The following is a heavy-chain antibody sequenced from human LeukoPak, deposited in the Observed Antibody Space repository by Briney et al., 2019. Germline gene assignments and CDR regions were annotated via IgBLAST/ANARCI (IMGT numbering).Heavy chain of an antibody. D-gene: IGHD1-26*01. CDR3: AHRPPEERNVPGVFNY. CDR2: IYWYDDK. J-gene: IGHJ4*02. CDR1: GFSLSTRGVG. V-gene: IGHV2-5*01. Sequence: SGPTLANPTQTLTLTCTFSGFSLSTRGVGVGWIRQPPGKSLEWLALIYWYDDKRYSPSLKSRLTITKDTSKNRVVLTMTNMDPVDTATYYCAHRPPEERNVPGVFNYWGQGTLVTVSS.